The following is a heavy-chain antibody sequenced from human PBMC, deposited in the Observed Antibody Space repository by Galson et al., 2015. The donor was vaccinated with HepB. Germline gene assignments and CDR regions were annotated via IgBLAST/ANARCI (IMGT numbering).Heavy chain of an antibody. CDR3: ARGAVEMSTTRETKFDY. CDR1: GGTFSSYT. CDR2: IIPKFGRA. J-gene: IGHJ4*02. D-gene: IGHD5-24*01. Sequence: SVKVSCKASGGTFSSYTISWVRQAPGQGLEWMGGIIPKFGRANYAQKFRGSVTITADESTSTAYMELSSLRSEDTAVFYCARGAVEMSTTRETKFDYWGQGTLVTVST. V-gene: IGHV1-69*13.